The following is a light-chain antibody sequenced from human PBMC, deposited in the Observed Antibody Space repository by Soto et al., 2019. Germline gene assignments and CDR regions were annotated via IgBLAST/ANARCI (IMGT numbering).Light chain of an antibody. V-gene: IGLV2-14*01. CDR1: SSDFGGYNY. J-gene: IGLJ1*01. Sequence: QSVLTQPASVSGSPGQSITISCTGTSSDFGGYNYVSWYQQHPGKAPKLMIYDVSNRPSGVSNRFSGSKSGNTASLTISGLQAEDEADYYCSSYTSSSTLVVFGTGTKVTV. CDR3: SSYTSSSTLVV. CDR2: DVS.